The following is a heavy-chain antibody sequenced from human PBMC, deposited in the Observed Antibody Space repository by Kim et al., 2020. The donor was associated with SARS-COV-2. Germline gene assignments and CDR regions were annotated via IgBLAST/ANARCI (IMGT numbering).Heavy chain of an antibody. Sequence: ASVKVSCKTSGYTFTDYYLHWVRQAPGQGLEWTGWINPNSGATNYAQKFQGRVTMTSDTSISTAYMELSRRRFDDTAVYYCCRRASFIMLVVIYNWFDPWGQGTLVTVSS. J-gene: IGHJ5*02. V-gene: IGHV1-2*02. CDR1: GYTFTDYY. D-gene: IGHD3-22*01. CDR3: CRRASFIMLVVIYNWFDP. CDR2: INPNSGAT.